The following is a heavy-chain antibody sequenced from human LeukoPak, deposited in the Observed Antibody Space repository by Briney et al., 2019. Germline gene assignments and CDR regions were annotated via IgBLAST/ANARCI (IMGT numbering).Heavy chain of an antibody. Sequence: PSETLSLTCVVSGYSISNNYFWGWIRQSPGKGLEWIETVSRSGTTYYNPSLKSRVIISIDTTKNQFSLKLISMTAADTAVYYCTRLVPAWEGGGSNYWGRGTLVTVSS. V-gene: IGHV4-38-2*01. CDR1: GYSISNNYF. D-gene: IGHD1-26*01. CDR3: TRLVPAWEGGGSNY. J-gene: IGHJ4*01. CDR2: VSRSGTT.